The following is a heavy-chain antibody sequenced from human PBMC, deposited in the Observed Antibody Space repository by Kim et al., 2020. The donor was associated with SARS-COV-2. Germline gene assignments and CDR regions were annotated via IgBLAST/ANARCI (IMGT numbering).Heavy chain of an antibody. V-gene: IGHV3-64*04. J-gene: IGHJ4*02. D-gene: IGHD3-9*01. CDR3: VTDAHEKDWVPDF. CDR1: GFSFSFYA. Sequence: GGSLRLSCSASGFSFSFYAMHWVRQAPGKGLVYVSGITYDGDPIYYTDSVKGRFTISRDNTKNTLDLQMNSLRLDDTAVYFCVTDAHEKDWVPDFWGQGNLVTVSS. CDR2: ITYDGDPI.